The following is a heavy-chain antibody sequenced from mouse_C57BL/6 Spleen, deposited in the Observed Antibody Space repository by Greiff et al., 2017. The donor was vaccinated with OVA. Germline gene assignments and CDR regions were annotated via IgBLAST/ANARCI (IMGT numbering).Heavy chain of an antibody. CDR2: IYPGCGNT. CDR1: GYSFTSYY. CDR3: ARGDYDGAMDY. D-gene: IGHD2-4*01. V-gene: IGHV1-66*01. Sequence: QVQLQQSGPELVKPGASVKISCKASGYSFTSYYIHWVKQRPGQGLEWIGWIYPGCGNTKYNEKFKGKATLTADTSSSTAYMQLSSLTSEDSAVYYCARGDYDGAMDYWGQGTSVTVSS. J-gene: IGHJ4*01.